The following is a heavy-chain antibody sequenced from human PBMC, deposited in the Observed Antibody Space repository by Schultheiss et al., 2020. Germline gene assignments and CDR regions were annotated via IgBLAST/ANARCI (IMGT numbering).Heavy chain of an antibody. CDR2: ISGSGGST. Sequence: GGSLRLSCAASGFTFSSYEMNWVRQAPGKGLEWVSAISGSGGSTYYADSVKGRFTVSRDTAKNTLYLQMNSLRAEDTAVYYCARAENDAFDIWGQGTMVTVSS. CDR1: GFTFSSYE. V-gene: IGHV3-23*01. J-gene: IGHJ3*02. CDR3: ARAENDAFDI.